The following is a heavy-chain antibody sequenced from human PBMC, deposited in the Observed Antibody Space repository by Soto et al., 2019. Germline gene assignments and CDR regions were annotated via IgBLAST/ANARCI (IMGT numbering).Heavy chain of an antibody. CDR1: GFTFSSYD. CDR3: ARGGDTAMIN. V-gene: IGHV3-21*01. CDR2: ISSSSSYI. Sequence: LRLSCAASGFTFSSYDMTWVRQAPGKGLEWVSSISSSSSYIYYADSLKGRFTISRDNAKNSLYLQMNSLRAEDTAVYYCARGGDTAMINWGQGTQVTVSS. J-gene: IGHJ4*02. D-gene: IGHD5-18*01.